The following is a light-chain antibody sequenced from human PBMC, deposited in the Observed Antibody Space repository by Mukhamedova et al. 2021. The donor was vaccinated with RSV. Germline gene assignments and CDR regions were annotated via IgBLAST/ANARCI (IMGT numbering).Light chain of an antibody. CDR3: QSYDSANHGI. V-gene: IGLV6-57*01. CDR2: EDS. Sequence: ISCTRSSGSIASNYVQWYQQRPGSSPTNVIFEDSLRPSGVPDRFSGSIDSPSNSASLTISGLTTEDEADYYCQSYDSANHGIFGG. CDR1: SGSIASNY. J-gene: IGLJ2*01.